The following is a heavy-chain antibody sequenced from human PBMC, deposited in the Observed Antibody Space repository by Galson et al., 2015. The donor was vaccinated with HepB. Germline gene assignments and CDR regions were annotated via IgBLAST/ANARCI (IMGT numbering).Heavy chain of an antibody. CDR1: GFTFSSYW. Sequence: LRLSCAASGFTFSSYWMSWVRQAPRKGLEWVANIRHDGSEEYYVDSVKGRFTISRDNARSSVYLQMNSLGAEDTAVYFCARAYDGAYYYMDVWGKGTTVTVSS. V-gene: IGHV3-7*04. CDR3: ARAYDGAYYYMDV. J-gene: IGHJ6*03. D-gene: IGHD3-10*01. CDR2: IRHDGSEE.